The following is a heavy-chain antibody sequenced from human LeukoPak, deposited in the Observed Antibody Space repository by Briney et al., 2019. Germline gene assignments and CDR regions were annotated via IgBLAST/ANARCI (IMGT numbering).Heavy chain of an antibody. Sequence: GRSLRLSCAASGFTFRDHGMHWVRKAPGKGLEWVALIWAGGTTGLYADSVKGRFIISRDTYTLYLQVDSLRAEDTAVYYCARDIWNDGNYYMDVWGKGTTVTVSS. CDR2: IWAGGTTG. J-gene: IGHJ6*03. CDR3: ARDIWNDGNYYMDV. D-gene: IGHD1-1*01. CDR1: GFTFRDHG. V-gene: IGHV3-33*01.